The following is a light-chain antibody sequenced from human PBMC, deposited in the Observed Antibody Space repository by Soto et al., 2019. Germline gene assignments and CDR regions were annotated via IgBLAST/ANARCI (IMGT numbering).Light chain of an antibody. Sequence: QSVVTQLPSVSRPPGQSVAISCTGTSSDVGSYNRVSWYQQPPGAAPKLMIYEVSNRPSGVPDRFSGSKSGNTASLTISGLQAEDEADYYCNSYTGSSTYVFGTGSKVTVL. CDR2: EVS. V-gene: IGLV2-18*02. J-gene: IGLJ1*01. CDR1: SSDVGSYNR. CDR3: NSYTGSSTYV.